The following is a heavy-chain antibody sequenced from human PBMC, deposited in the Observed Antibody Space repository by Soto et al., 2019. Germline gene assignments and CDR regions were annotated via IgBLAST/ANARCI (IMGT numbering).Heavy chain of an antibody. Sequence: GGSLRLSCAASGFTVSSNYMSWVRQAPGKGLEWVSVIYSGGSTYYADSVKGRFTISRDNSKNTLYLQMNSLRAEDTAVYYCARSRDGYNRGARYFDYWGQGTLVTVSS. J-gene: IGHJ4*02. CDR2: IYSGGST. D-gene: IGHD5-12*01. CDR3: ARSRDGYNRGARYFDY. V-gene: IGHV3-53*01. CDR1: GFTVSSNY.